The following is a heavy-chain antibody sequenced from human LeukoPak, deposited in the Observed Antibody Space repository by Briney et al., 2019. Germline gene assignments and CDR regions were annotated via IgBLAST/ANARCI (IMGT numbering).Heavy chain of an antibody. CDR3: AKDRSPYQSSSWYYFDY. J-gene: IGHJ4*02. CDR2: ISYDGTNN. D-gene: IGHD6-13*01. Sequence: GGSLRLSCASSGFTLRSYGMHWVDQSPGKGVEWVEVISYDGTNNYYAHSVKGRFTISRDNSKNTLYLRMNSLRAEDTAVYYCAKDRSPYQSSSWYYFDYWGQGTLVTVSS. V-gene: IGHV3-30*18. CDR1: GFTLRSYG.